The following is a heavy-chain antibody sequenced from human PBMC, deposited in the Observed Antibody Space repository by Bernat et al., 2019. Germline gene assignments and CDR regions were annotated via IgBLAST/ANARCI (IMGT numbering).Heavy chain of an antibody. CDR3: ARDLRYWYFDL. CDR2: IHAGNGNT. CDR1: GYTFTSYA. Sequence: QVQLVQSGAEVKKPGASVKVSCKASGYTFTSYAMHWVRQAPGQRLEWMGWIHAGNGNTKYSQKFQGRVTITRDTSASTAYMELSSLRSEDTAVYYCARDLRYWYFDLWGHGTLVTVSS. J-gene: IGHJ2*01. D-gene: IGHD4-17*01. V-gene: IGHV1-3*01.